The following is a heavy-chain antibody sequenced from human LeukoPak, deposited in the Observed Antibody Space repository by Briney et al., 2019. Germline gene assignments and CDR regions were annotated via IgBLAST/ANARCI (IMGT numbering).Heavy chain of an antibody. J-gene: IGHJ4*02. CDR2: ISYDGRMK. Sequence: GGSLRLSCAASGFTLSGYWMSWVRRAPGKGLEWVAVISYDGRMKSYADSVKGRFSISRDNYENTLYLQMNRVRAEDTAVYYCARDYGDHPYPEVTLDLWGQGTLVTVSS. CDR1: GFTLSGYW. V-gene: IGHV3-30*03. D-gene: IGHD2-21*01. CDR3: ARDYGDHPYPEVTLDL.